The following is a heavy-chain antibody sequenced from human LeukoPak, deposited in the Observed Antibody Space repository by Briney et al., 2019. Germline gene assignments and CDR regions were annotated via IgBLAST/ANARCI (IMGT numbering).Heavy chain of an antibody. J-gene: IGHJ4*02. CDR1: GYSISSGDY. V-gene: IGHV4-38-2*01. D-gene: IGHD3-22*01. CDR2: IYHSGST. CDR3: ARSPYYFDSSGYHGAYYFDY. Sequence: SETLSLTCVVSGYSISSGDYWGWIRQPPGKGLEWIGSIYHSGSTYNNPSLKSRVTISVDTSKNQFSPKLSSVTAADTAVYYCARSPYYFDSSGYHGAYYFDYWGQGTLVTVSS.